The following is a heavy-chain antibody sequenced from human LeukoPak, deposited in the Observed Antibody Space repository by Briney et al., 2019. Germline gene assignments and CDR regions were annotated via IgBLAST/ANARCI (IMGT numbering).Heavy chain of an antibody. CDR2: ISGSGDNT. CDR1: GFTFSRYA. Sequence: GGSLRLSCAASGFTFSRYAMSWVRQAPGKGLEWVSAISGSGDNTYYVDSVKGRFTISRDNSKNTLYLQMNSLRAEDTAVYYCAKAGLRGNYFDYWGQGTLVTVSS. CDR3: AKAGLRGNYFDY. D-gene: IGHD4-17*01. J-gene: IGHJ4*02. V-gene: IGHV3-23*01.